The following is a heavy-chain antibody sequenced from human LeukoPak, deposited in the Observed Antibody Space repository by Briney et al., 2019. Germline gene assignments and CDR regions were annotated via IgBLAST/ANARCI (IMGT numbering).Heavy chain of an antibody. Sequence: GGSLRLSCAASGFIFSSYSMNWVRQAPGKGLEWVSSISSSSSYIYYTDSVKGRFTISRDNAENSLYLQMNSLRADDTAVYYCARGREADYWGQGTLVTVSS. CDR1: GFIFSSYS. V-gene: IGHV3-21*01. D-gene: IGHD1-26*01. CDR3: ARGREADY. J-gene: IGHJ4*02. CDR2: ISSSSSYI.